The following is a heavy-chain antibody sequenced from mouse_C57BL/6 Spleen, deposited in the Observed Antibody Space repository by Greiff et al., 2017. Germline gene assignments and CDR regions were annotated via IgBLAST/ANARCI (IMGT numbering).Heavy chain of an antibody. CDR3: ARGDYGKGFDY. CDR2: IHPNSGST. CDR1: GYTFTSYW. D-gene: IGHD2-1*01. Sequence: VQLQQPGAVLVKPGASVKLSCKASGYTFTSYWMHWVKQRPGQGLEWIGIIHPNSGSTSYNEKFKSKATLTVVKSSGTAYMQLSSLTSEDSAVYYCARGDYGKGFDYWGQGTLVTVSA. V-gene: IGHV1-64*01. J-gene: IGHJ3*01.